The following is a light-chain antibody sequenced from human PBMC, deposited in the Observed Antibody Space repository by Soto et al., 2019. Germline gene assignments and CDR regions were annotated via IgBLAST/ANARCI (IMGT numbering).Light chain of an antibody. CDR2: LNSDGSH. Sequence: QLVLTQSPSASASLGASVILTCTLSSGHSSYAIAWHQQQPEKGPRYLMNLNSDGSHTKGDGIPDRFSGSSSGAERYLTISSLQSEDEADYYCQTWGTGIGVFGGGTKLT. CDR3: QTWGTGIGV. CDR1: SGHSSYA. V-gene: IGLV4-69*01. J-gene: IGLJ2*01.